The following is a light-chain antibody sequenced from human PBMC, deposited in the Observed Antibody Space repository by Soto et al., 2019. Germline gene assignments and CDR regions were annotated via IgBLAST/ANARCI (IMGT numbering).Light chain of an antibody. V-gene: IGKV1-5*03. Sequence: DIQVTHSPSTLSGSVGDRVTISGRPSQTISSWLAWYPQKPGKAPKLLIYKASTLTSGVPSRFSGRGSGTDCTLPISSLQPDDVATYCCQHYNRYSEAFGQGTKVDIK. J-gene: IGKJ1*01. CDR2: KAS. CDR1: QTISSW. CDR3: QHYNRYSEA.